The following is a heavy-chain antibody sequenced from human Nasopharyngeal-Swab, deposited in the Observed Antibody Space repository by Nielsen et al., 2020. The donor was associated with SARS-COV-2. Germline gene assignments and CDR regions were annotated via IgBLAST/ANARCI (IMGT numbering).Heavy chain of an antibody. Sequence: SVKVSCKASGGTFSSYVISWVRQAPGQGLEWMGGIIPIFGTANYAQKFQGRVTITADESTSTAYMELSSLRSEDTAVYYCARFYDYVWGSYPQWTAFDIWGQGTMVTVSS. CDR2: IIPIFGTA. CDR1: GGTFSSYV. D-gene: IGHD3-16*02. V-gene: IGHV1-69*13. J-gene: IGHJ3*02. CDR3: ARFYDYVWGSYPQWTAFDI.